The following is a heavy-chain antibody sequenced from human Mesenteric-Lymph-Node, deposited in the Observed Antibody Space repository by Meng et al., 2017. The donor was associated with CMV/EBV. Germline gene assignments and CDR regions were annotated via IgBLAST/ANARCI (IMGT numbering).Heavy chain of an antibody. CDR2: INPNSGGT. D-gene: IGHD3-3*01. CDR3: VPRGDFWSGFEDY. Sequence: ASVKVSCKASGYTFTDYYMHWVRQAPGQGLEWMGWINPNSGGTNFAQRFQGRVTMTRDTSISTAYMELYWLTSDDTAVYYCVPRGDFWSGFEDYWGQGTLVTVSS. V-gene: IGHV1-2*02. CDR1: GYTFTDYY. J-gene: IGHJ4*02.